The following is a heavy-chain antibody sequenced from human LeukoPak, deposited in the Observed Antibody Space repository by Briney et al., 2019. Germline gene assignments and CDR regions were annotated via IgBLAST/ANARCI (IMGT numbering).Heavy chain of an antibody. Sequence: ASEKVSCKASGYTFTSYAMNWVRQAPGQGLEWMGWINPNTGNPTYAQGFTGRFVFSLDTSVSTTYLQISSLKAEDTAVYYCARAYQRLGGLSFPDQWGQGTLVSVSS. CDR2: INPNTGNP. CDR3: ARAYQRLGGLSFPDQ. CDR1: GYTFTSYA. J-gene: IGHJ5*02. D-gene: IGHD3-16*02. V-gene: IGHV7-4-1*02.